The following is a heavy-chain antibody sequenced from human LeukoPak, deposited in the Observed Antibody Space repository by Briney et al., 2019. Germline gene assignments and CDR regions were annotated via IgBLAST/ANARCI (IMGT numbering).Heavy chain of an antibody. CDR2: MNPNSGNT. V-gene: IGHV1-8*01. J-gene: IGHJ6*02. CDR3: ARGYGGLYYYYGMDV. CDR1: GYTFTSYD. D-gene: IGHD4-23*01. Sequence: ASVKVSCKASGYTFTSYDINWVRQATGQGLEWMGWMNPNSGNTGYARKFQGRVTMTRNTSISTAYMELSSLRSEDTAVYYCARGYGGLYYYYGMDVWGQGTTVTVSS.